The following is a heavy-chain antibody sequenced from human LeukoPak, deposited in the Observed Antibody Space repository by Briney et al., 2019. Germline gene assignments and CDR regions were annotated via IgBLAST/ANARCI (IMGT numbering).Heavy chain of an antibody. J-gene: IGHJ6*02. V-gene: IGHV1-18*01. D-gene: IGHD4-17*01. CDR3: ATGDYGDYYGMDV. CDR1: GYTFSTYG. CDR2: ISAYNGNT. Sequence: ASVKVSCKASGYTFSTYGITWVRQAPGQGLEWMGWISAYNGNTNYAQKLQGRVTMTEDTSTDTAYMELSSLRSEDTAVYYCATGDYGDYYGMDVWGQGTTVTVSS.